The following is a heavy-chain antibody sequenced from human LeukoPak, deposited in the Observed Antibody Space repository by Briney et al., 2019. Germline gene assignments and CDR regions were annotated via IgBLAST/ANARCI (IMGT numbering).Heavy chain of an antibody. J-gene: IGHJ4*02. D-gene: IGHD3-10*01. CDR1: GYTFTAYY. CDR3: ARDKIPPTGSGSYYGFDY. V-gene: IGHV1-2*02. CDR2: INPNSGGT. Sequence: GASVKVSCKTSGYTFTAYYMHWVRQAPGQGLEWMGWINPNSGGTNYAQKFQGRVTLTRDTSISTAYMDLSRLRSDDTAVYFCARDKIPPTGSGSYYGFDYWGQGTLVTVSS.